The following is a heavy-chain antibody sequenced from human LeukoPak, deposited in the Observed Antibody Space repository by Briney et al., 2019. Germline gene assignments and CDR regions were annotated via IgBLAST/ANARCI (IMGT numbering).Heavy chain of an antibody. V-gene: IGHV1-2*02. CDR1: GYTFSGHY. J-gene: IGHJ5*02. D-gene: IGHD3-10*01. CDR2: ISPYSGGT. CDR3: AKAGRSDYFLRWFDP. Sequence: ASVKVSCKASGYTFSGHYIHWVRRAPGLGLEWMGWISPYSGGTNYAQKFQGRVTMTSDKSTSTISMDLISLRSDDTAIYYCAKAGRSDYFLRWFDPWGQGTLVTVSS.